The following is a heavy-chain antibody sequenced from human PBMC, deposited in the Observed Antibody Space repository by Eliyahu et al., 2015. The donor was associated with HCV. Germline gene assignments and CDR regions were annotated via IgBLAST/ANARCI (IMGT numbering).Heavy chain of an antibody. Sequence: SWIRQPPGKGLEWXGYVYYSGSTNYNPSLKSRVTISVDMSKNQFSLKLTSVTAADTAXYYCARTPDYYGSGSYLGWFDPXGQGTLVTVSS. J-gene: IGHJ5*02. V-gene: IGHV4-59*01. CDR2: VYYSGST. CDR3: ARTPDYYGSGSYLGWFDP. D-gene: IGHD3-10*01.